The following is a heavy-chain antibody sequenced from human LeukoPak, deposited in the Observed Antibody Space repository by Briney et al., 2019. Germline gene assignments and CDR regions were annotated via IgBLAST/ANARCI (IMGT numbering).Heavy chain of an antibody. CDR1: GGSISGYY. J-gene: IGHJ3*02. V-gene: IGHV4-4*07. CDR3: ARTLYYGDFADDAFDI. CDR2: IYTTGST. D-gene: IGHD4-17*01. Sequence: SETLSLTCTVSGGSISGYYWNWIRQPAGKGLEWIGRIYTTGSTNYNPSLKSRVTMSVDTCKSQFSLKLSSVTAADTAMYYCARTLYYGDFADDAFDIWGQGTMVTVSS.